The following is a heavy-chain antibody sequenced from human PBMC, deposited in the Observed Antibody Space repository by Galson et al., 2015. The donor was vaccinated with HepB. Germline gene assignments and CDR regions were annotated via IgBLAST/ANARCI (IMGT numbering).Heavy chain of an antibody. CDR1: GFTFYSYA. D-gene: IGHD1-26*01. J-gene: IGHJ4*02. CDR3: VKAYYNDHYFDY. Sequence: SLRLSCAASGFTFYSYAMSWVRQAPGKGLEWVSSIGASGDSTYYADSVKGRFTISRDNPKNTLYLQMNSLRVEDTAVYYCVKAYYNDHYFDYWGQGTLLTVSS. CDR2: IGASGDST. V-gene: IGHV3-23*01.